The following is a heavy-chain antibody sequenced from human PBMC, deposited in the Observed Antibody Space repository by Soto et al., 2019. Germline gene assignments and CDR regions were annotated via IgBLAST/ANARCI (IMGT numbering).Heavy chain of an antibody. CDR1: GFTFSSYA. J-gene: IGHJ5*02. V-gene: IGHV3-64*01. CDR2: ITSNGGNT. CDR3: AGSKSVANWFDP. Sequence: GGSLRLSCAASGFTFSSYAMHWVRQAPGKGLEYVSAITSNGGNTDYASSVKGRFTISRDNSKNTLYLQMGSLRAEDMAVYYCAGSKSVANWFDPWGQGPLVTVSS.